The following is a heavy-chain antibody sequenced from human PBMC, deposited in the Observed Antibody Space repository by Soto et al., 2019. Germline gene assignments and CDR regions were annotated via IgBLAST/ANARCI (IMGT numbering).Heavy chain of an antibody. Sequence: QVQAVQSGAEVKKPGSSVKVSCKASGGTFSSYVISWVRQAPGQGLEWMGRIIPIFGTANYAQKFQGRVTITGEESTNTAYMEQSRLRTEDTGVYYCASESGRTGGMDVWGQGTKITAS. J-gene: IGHJ6*02. D-gene: IGHD2-8*02. CDR1: GGTFSSYV. CDR3: ASESGRTGGMDV. CDR2: IIPIFGTA. V-gene: IGHV1-69*18.